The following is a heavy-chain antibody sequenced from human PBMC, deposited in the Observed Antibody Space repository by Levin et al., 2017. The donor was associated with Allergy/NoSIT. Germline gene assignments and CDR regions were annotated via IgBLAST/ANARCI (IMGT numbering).Heavy chain of an antibody. J-gene: IGHJ4*02. Sequence: PSETLSLTCAVYGGSFSGYYWSWIRQPPGKGLEWIGEINHSGSTNYNPSLKSRVTISVDTSKNQFSLKLSSVTAADTAVYYCARGSGWYAIGYWGQGTLVTVSS. CDR1: GGSFSGYY. D-gene: IGHD6-19*01. V-gene: IGHV4-34*01. CDR3: ARGSGWYAIGY. CDR2: INHSGST.